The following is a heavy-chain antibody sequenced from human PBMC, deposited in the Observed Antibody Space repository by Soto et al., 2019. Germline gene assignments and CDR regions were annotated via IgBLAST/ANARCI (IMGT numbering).Heavy chain of an antibody. V-gene: IGHV4-39*01. D-gene: IGHD3-16*02. CDR3: ARHRRGSYRYDFDY. CDR1: GGSISSSSYY. CDR2: IYYSGST. J-gene: IGHJ4*02. Sequence: SETLSLTCTVSGGSISSSSYYWGWIRQPPGKGLEWIGSIYYSGSTYYNPSLKSRVTISVDTSKNQFSLKLSSVTAADTAVYYCARHRRGSYRYDFDYWGQGTLVTVSS.